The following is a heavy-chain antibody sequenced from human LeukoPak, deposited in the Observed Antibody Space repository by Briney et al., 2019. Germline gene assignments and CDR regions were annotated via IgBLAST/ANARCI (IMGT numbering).Heavy chain of an antibody. V-gene: IGHV4-59*01. Sequence: SETLSLTCSVSDVSINNYYWSWIREPPGRGLEWIGYVYYSGSTNYNPSLKSRVTISVDTSKNQFSLKLSSVTAADTAVYYCARSRGYSGYAYDAFDIWGQGTMVTVSS. D-gene: IGHD5-12*01. CDR2: VYYSGST. CDR1: DVSINNYY. CDR3: ARSRGYSGYAYDAFDI. J-gene: IGHJ3*02.